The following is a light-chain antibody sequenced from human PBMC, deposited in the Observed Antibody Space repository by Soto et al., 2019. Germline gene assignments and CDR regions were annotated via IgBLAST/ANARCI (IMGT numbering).Light chain of an antibody. J-gene: IGKJ2*01. CDR1: QSVSSSY. CDR2: GAS. CDR3: QQYGSSPLT. Sequence: EIVLTQSPGTLSLSPGEIATLSCGASQSVSSSYLAWYQHKPGQAPRLLIYGASSRATGIPDRFSGSGSGTDFTLTISRLEPEDFAVYYCQQYGSSPLTFGQGTKLEIK. V-gene: IGKV3-20*01.